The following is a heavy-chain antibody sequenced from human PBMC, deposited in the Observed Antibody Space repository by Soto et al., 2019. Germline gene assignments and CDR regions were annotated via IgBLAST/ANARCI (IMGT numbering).Heavy chain of an antibody. CDR1: GYTFTSYA. Sequence: SVKVSCKASGYTFTSYAISWVRQAPGQGLEWMGGIIPNFGTANYAQKFQGRVTITADESTSTAYMELSSLRSEDTAVYYCARDPSAAMPSLDPWGQGTLVTVSS. CDR2: IIPNFGTA. J-gene: IGHJ5*02. CDR3: ARDPSAAMPSLDP. V-gene: IGHV1-69*13. D-gene: IGHD2-2*01.